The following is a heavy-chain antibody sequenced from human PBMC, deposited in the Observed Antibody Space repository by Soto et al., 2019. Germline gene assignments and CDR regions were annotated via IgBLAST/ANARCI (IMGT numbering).Heavy chain of an antibody. V-gene: IGHV3-23*01. CDR1: GFTFSSYA. CDR2: ISGSGGST. Sequence: GGSLRLSCAASGFTFSSYAMSWVRQAPGKGLEWVSAISGSGGSTYYADSVKGRFTISRDNSKNTLYLQMNSLRAEDTAVYYCAKDLLSTFVSGYAFYIWGQGTMVTVSS. D-gene: IGHD4-4*01. CDR3: AKDLLSTFVSGYAFYI. J-gene: IGHJ3*02.